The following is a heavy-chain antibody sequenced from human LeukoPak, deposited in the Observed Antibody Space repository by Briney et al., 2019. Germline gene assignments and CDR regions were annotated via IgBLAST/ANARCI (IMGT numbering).Heavy chain of an antibody. V-gene: IGHV4-59*01. J-gene: IGHJ4*02. D-gene: IGHD6-19*01. CDR2: IYYSGST. Sequence: SSETLSLTCTVSGGSISSYYWSWIRQPPGKGLEWIGYIYYSGSTNYNPSLKSRVTISVDTSKNQFSLKLSSVTAADTAVYYCARVIAVAGRGDYFDYWGQGTLVTVSS. CDR3: ARVIAVAGRGDYFDY. CDR1: GGSISSYY.